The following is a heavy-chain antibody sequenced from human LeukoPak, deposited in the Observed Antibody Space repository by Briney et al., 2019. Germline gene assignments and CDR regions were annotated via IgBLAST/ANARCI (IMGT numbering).Heavy chain of an antibody. V-gene: IGHV1-18*01. D-gene: IGHD3-9*01. J-gene: IGHJ3*02. CDR1: GYAFITYG. Sequence: GASVKVSCKTSGYAFITYGISWVRQAPGQGLEWMGWMIGYNGNTKYAQKLQDRVPMTTDTSTSQAYLELRSLRSDDTAVYYCARVNYDILTGYYIPHTFDIWGQGTMVTVSS. CDR2: MIGYNGNT. CDR3: ARVNYDILTGYYIPHTFDI.